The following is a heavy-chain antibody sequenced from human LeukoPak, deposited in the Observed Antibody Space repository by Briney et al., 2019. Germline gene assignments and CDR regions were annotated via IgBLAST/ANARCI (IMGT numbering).Heavy chain of an antibody. D-gene: IGHD2-21*02. CDR2: INPHSGGT. Sequence: ASVKVSCKASGYTFTGYYIQWVRQAPGQGLEWMGWINPHSGGTNYAQEFQGRVTMTRDTSISTAYMELSSLRPDDTAVYSCARGVTARGFYYYMDIWGNGTTATISS. V-gene: IGHV1-2*02. CDR1: GYTFTGYY. CDR3: ARGVTARGFYYYMDI. J-gene: IGHJ6*03.